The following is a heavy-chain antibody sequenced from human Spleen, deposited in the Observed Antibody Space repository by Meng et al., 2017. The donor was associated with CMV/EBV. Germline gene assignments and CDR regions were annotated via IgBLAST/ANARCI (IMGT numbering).Heavy chain of an antibody. Sequence: ASVKVSCKASGYTFTGYYMHWVRQAPGQGLEWVGWINPNSGATNYAQKFQGRLTMTRDTSINTAYMELSRLRSDDTAVYYCARGLGCSSANCNFYYGVDVWGQGTMVTVSS. CDR3: ARGLGCSSANCNFYYGVDV. V-gene: IGHV1-2*02. CDR1: GYTFTGYY. D-gene: IGHD2-2*01. J-gene: IGHJ6*02. CDR2: INPNSGAT.